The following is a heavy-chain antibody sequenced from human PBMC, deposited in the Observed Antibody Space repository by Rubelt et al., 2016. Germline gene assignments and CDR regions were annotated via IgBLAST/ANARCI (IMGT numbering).Heavy chain of an antibody. Sequence: RGLEWMGIINPSGGSTSYAQKFQGRVTMTRDTSTSTVYMELSSLRSEDTAVYYCARGVAVAEFDPWGQGTLVTVSS. V-gene: IGHV1-46*01. D-gene: IGHD6-19*01. J-gene: IGHJ5*02. CDR3: ARGVAVAEFDP. CDR2: INPSGGST.